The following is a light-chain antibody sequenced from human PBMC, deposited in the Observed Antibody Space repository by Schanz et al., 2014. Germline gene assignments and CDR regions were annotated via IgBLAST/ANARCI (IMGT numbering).Light chain of an antibody. CDR2: AAS. Sequence: DIVLTQSPGTLSLSPGERATLSCRASQSVIGSHLAWYQQKPGQAPRLLIYAASTRATGVPARFSGAGSGTDFTLTISRLEPEDFAVYYCQQYGSSPPVTFGGGTKVEIK. V-gene: IGKV3-20*01. CDR3: QQYGSSPPVT. J-gene: IGKJ4*01. CDR1: QSVIGSH.